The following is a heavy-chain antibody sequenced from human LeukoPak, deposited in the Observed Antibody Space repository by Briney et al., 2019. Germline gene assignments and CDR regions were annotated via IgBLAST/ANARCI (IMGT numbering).Heavy chain of an antibody. Sequence: SETLSLTCTVSGGSISSGGYYWSWIRQPPGKGLEWIGYIYHSGSTYYNPSLKSRVTISVDRSKNQFSLKLSSVTAADTAVYYCARAGTTVVINYWGQGTLVTVSS. CDR2: IYHSGST. CDR1: GGSISSGGYY. CDR3: ARAGTTVVINY. V-gene: IGHV4-30-2*01. D-gene: IGHD4-23*01. J-gene: IGHJ4*02.